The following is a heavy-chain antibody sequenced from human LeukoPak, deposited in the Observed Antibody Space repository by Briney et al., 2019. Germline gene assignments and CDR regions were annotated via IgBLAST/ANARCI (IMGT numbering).Heavy chain of an antibody. CDR3: ARGYSGYDWGYYFDY. D-gene: IGHD5-12*01. CDR2: INWNGGST. V-gene: IGHV3-20*04. CDR1: GFTFDDYG. Sequence: PGGSLRLSCAASGFTFDDYGMNWDRQAPGKGLEGVSGINWNGGSTGYADSVKGRFTISRDNAKNYLYLQMNSLRAEDTALYYCARGYSGYDWGYYFDYWGQGTLVAVSS. J-gene: IGHJ4*02.